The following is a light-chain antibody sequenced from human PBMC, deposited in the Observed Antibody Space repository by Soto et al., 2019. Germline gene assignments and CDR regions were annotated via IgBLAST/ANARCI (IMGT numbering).Light chain of an antibody. CDR1: QGISDY. CDR3: QQFKAFPLT. CDR2: GAS. Sequence: DIQLTQSPSFLSASVGDRVTISCRASQGISDYLAWYQQKPGKAPKLLIYGASTLQSGVPSRFSGSASGTEFTLTISSLQPEDFATYFCQQFKAFPLTFGGGTKLEIK. J-gene: IGKJ4*01. V-gene: IGKV1-9*01.